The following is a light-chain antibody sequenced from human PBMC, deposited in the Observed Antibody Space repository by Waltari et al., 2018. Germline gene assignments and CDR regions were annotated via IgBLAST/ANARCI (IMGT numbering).Light chain of an antibody. CDR1: SRDVGRYDF. J-gene: IGLJ3*02. Sequence: QSALTQPPSASGSPVQSVTIPCTGSSRDVGRYDFVSWYQQHPGKVPQLIIYEVNRRPSGVPDRFSGSKSGNTASLTVSGLRAEDEADYYCSSYAGTNNLVFGGGTKLTVL. CDR2: EVN. CDR3: SSYAGTNNLV. V-gene: IGLV2-8*01.